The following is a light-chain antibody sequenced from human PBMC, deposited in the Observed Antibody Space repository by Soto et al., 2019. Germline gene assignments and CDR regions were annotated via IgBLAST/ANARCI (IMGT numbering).Light chain of an antibody. Sequence: DIVMTQSPDSLAVSLGERATINCKSSQSVLYSSNNKNYLAWYQQKPGQPPKLLIYWASTRESGVPDRFSGRGSGTDFTLTISSLQAEDVAVYYCQQYYSTPLWPFGQGTKVEIK. J-gene: IGKJ1*01. CDR3: QQYYSTPLWP. V-gene: IGKV4-1*01. CDR2: WAS. CDR1: QSVLYSSNNKNY.